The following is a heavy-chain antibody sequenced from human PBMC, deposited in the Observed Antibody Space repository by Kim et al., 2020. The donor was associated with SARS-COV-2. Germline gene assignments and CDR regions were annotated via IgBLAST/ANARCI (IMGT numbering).Heavy chain of an antibody. V-gene: IGHV3-15*01. J-gene: IGHJ2*01. D-gene: IGHD3-10*01. CDR2: IKSKPDGGTT. Sequence: GGSLRLSCAASGFPFRPAWMSWVRQAPGKGLEWVGRIKSKPDGGTTDYAAPVKGRFTISRDDSKNTLYLQMTSLTTEDTAVYYCPTAPLSLVCVLGY. CDR1: GFPFRPAW. CDR3: PTAPLSLVCVLGY.